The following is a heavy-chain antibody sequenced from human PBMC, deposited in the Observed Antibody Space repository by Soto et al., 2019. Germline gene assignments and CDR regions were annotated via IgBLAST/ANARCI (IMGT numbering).Heavy chain of an antibody. J-gene: IGHJ5*02. Sequence: WGSLRLSCAASGFTFSSYGMHWVRQAPGKGLEWVAVIWYDGSNKYYADSVKGRFTISRDNSKNTLYLQMNRLRAEETAVYYCARDKAIFGVVITPVFDPWGQGTLVTVSS. V-gene: IGHV3-33*01. CDR1: GFTFSSYG. CDR3: ARDKAIFGVVITPVFDP. CDR2: IWYDGSNK. D-gene: IGHD3-3*01.